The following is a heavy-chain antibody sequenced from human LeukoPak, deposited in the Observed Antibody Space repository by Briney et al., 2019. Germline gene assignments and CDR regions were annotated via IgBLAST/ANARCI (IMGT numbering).Heavy chain of an antibody. CDR2: ISYDGSIK. Sequence: PGGSLRLSCAASGFTFSSYGIHWVRQAPGKGLDWVAFISYDGSIKYFADSVKGRFTVSRDNSKNTLFLQMDSLRAEDTAVYYCAGDRTMWRTNLYYLDYWGQGTLVTVSS. CDR1: GFTFSSYG. D-gene: IGHD3-10*02. V-gene: IGHV3-30*03. CDR3: AGDRTMWRTNLYYLDY. J-gene: IGHJ4*02.